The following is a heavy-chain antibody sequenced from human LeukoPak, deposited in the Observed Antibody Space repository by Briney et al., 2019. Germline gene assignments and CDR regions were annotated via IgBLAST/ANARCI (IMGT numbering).Heavy chain of an antibody. V-gene: IGHV3-23*01. CDR1: GFTFSSYA. CDR3: AKGGSSSSWFPFDY. D-gene: IGHD6-13*01. CDR2: ISGSGGST. J-gene: IGHJ4*02. Sequence: GGSLRLSCAASGFTFSSYAMSWVRQAPGKGLEWVSAISGSGGSTYYPDSVKGRFTISRDNSKNTLHLQMNSLRAEDTAVYYCAKGGSSSSWFPFDYWGQGTLVTVSS.